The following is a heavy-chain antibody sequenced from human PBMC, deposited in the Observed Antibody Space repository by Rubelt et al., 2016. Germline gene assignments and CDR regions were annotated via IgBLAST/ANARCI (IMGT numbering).Heavy chain of an antibody. CDR3: TTASPSIAVGGPAVNDAFDV. D-gene: IGHD6-6*01. Sequence: EVQLVESGGGLVQPGGSLRLSCAASGFTFSTYSMNWVRQAPGKGLEWVSYISSSPTTTHYADSVKGRFTISRDNAKDSLFLQMNSLKTEDTAVYYCTTASPSIAVGGPAVNDAFDVWGQGTMVTVSS. CDR1: GFTFSTYS. J-gene: IGHJ3*01. V-gene: IGHV3-48*01. CDR2: ISSSPTTT.